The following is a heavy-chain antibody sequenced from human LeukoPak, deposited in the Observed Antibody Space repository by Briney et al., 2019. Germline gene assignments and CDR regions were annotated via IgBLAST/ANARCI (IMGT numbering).Heavy chain of an antibody. CDR1: GGSISSYY. CDR3: ARGPLYCSSTSCYTSFDY. V-gene: IGHV4-59*01. J-gene: IGHJ4*02. D-gene: IGHD2-2*02. CDR2: IYYSGST. Sequence: SETLSLTCTVSGGSISSYYWSWIRQPPGKGLEWIGYIYYSGSTNYNPSLKSRVTISVETSKNQFSLKLSSVTAADTAVYYCARGPLYCSSTSCYTSFDYWGQGTLVTVSS.